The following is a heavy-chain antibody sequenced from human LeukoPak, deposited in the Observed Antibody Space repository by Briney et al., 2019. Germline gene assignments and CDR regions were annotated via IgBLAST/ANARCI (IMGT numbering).Heavy chain of an antibody. J-gene: IGHJ4*02. CDR2: MNPNSGNT. CDR1: GYTFTSYD. D-gene: IGHD3-16*01. Sequence: ASVKVSCKASGYTFTSYDINWVRQATGQGLEWMGWMNPNSGNTGYAQKFQGRVTMTTDTSTSTAYMELRSLRSDDTAVYYCARARVFGVMDYWGQGTLVTVSS. V-gene: IGHV1-8*02. CDR3: ARARVFGVMDY.